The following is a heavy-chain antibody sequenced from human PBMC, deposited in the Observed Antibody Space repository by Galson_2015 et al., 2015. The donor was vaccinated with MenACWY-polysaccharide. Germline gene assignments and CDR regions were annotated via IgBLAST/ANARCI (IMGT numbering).Heavy chain of an antibody. CDR1: GFTFSSFW. CDR3: ARDPLDSSGYTRGSVFDL. V-gene: IGHV3-7*01. J-gene: IGHJ2*01. D-gene: IGHD3-22*01. Sequence: SLRLAGAASGFTFSSFWMSWVRQAPGKGLEWVAIIKQDGSEKYYVDSVKGRFSISRDNAKNSLYLQMNRLRREDTAVYYCARDPLDSSGYTRGSVFDLWGRGTLVTVS. CDR2: IKQDGSEK.